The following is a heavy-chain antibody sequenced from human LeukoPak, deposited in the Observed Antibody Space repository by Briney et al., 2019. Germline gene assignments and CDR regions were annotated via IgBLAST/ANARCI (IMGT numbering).Heavy chain of an antibody. D-gene: IGHD5-18*01. CDR2: IYYSGST. CDR3: ARAGYSYGRFDY. J-gene: IGHJ4*02. CDR1: GGSISSGGYY. V-gene: IGHV4-31*03. Sequence: SETLSLTCTVSGGSISSGGYYWSWLRQHPGTGLEWIGYIYYSGSTYYNPSLKSRVTISVDTSKNQFSLKLSSVTAADTAVYYCARAGYSYGRFDYWGQGTLVTVSS.